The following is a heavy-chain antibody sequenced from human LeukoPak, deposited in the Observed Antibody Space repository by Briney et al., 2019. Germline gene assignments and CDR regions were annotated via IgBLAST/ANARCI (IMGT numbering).Heavy chain of an antibody. D-gene: IGHD6-13*01. CDR3: ARGTIAAAGYYYFDY. Sequence: GGSLRLSCAASGFTFSGYEMNWVRQAPGKGLEWLSHISFSGSSIYYADSVKGRFTISRDNAKNSLYLQMNSLRAEDTAVYYCARGTIAAAGYYYFDYWGQGTQVTVSS. CDR2: ISFSGSSI. V-gene: IGHV3-48*03. J-gene: IGHJ4*02. CDR1: GFTFSGYE.